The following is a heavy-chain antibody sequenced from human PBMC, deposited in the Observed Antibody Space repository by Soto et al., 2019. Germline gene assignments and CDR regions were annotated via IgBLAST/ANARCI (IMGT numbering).Heavy chain of an antibody. V-gene: IGHV6-1*01. CDR1: GDSVSSSSAA. J-gene: IGHJ4*02. CDR2: TYYRSQWYS. CDR3: ARYTSGWYLDY. D-gene: IGHD6-13*01. Sequence: SQTLSLTCAISGDSVSSSSAAWNWISQSPSRGLEWLGRTYYRSQWYSDYGPSVRGRIIINSDTPKNQFSLQLNSVTPDDTAVYYCARYTSGWYLDYWGQGTQVTAPQ.